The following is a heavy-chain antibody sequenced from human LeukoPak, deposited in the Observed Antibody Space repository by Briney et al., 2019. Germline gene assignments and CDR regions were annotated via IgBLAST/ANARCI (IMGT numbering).Heavy chain of an antibody. V-gene: IGHV4-38-2*02. CDR3: VRGPYGSGISNWFDP. J-gene: IGHJ5*02. CDR2: IYHSGST. CDR1: AYSISSGYY. Sequence: PSETLSLTCTISAYSISSGYYWGWIRQPPGKGLECIGTIYHSGSTYYNPSLKSRVTISIDTSRNQFSLRLSSVTAADTAVYYCVRGPYGSGISNWFDPWGQGTLVIVSS. D-gene: IGHD3-10*01.